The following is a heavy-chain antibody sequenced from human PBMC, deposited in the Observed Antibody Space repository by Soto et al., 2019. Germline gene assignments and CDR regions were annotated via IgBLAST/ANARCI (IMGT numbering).Heavy chain of an antibody. V-gene: IGHV3-43D*04. Sequence: VESGGVAVQPEGSLRLSCAASGFTFDAYAMHWVRQAPGKGLEWVSLISWDGSTTFYADSVKGRFTVSRDNAKDSLSLQMNSLRGEDTAFYYCARDVGPVTIFGEALSGYFDFWGQGTLVTVSS. CDR3: ARDVGPVTIFGEALSGYFDF. J-gene: IGHJ4*02. D-gene: IGHD3-3*01. CDR1: GFTFDAYA. CDR2: ISWDGSTT.